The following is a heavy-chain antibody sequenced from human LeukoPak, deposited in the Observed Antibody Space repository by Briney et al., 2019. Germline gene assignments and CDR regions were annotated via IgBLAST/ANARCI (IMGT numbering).Heavy chain of an antibody. Sequence: SQTLSLTCAISGDSVSSNSATWNWNRQSPSRGLEWLGRTYRRSKWSNDYAVSLRGRISINPDTTKNQFSLQLNSVTPEDTAVYYCARGYGGTTDCWGQGTLVTVYS. D-gene: IGHD1-14*01. V-gene: IGHV6-1*01. CDR2: TYRRSKWSN. CDR3: ARGYGGTTDC. CDR1: GDSVSSNSAT. J-gene: IGHJ4*02.